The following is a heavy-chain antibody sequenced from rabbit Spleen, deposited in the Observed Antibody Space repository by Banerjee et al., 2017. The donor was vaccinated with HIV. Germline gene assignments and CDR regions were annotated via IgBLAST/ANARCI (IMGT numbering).Heavy chain of an antibody. CDR2: IDPIFGRT. D-gene: IGHD2-1*01. CDR1: GFDFNVYG. Sequence: QEQLEESGGGLVQPGGSLTLSCKASGFDFNVYGLSWVRQAPGKGLEWIGYIDPIFGRTYYASWLNGRFTISSHNAQNTLSLQMNSLTAADTATYFCVRDLGYDDYSEKGYFNLWGPGTLVTVS. CDR3: VRDLGYDDYSEKGYFNL. J-gene: IGHJ4*01. V-gene: IGHV1S47*01.